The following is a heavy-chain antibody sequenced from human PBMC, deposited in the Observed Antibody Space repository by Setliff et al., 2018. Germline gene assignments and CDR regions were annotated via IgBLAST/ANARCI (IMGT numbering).Heavy chain of an antibody. V-gene: IGHV4-59*11. CDR2: IYYSGST. J-gene: IGHJ1*01. CDR3: VREGYSEYFQD. Sequence: SETLSLTCTVSGGSISSHYWSWIRQPPGKGLEWIAYIYYSGSTNYNPSLKSRVTISVDTSKNQFSLKLSSVTAADTAVYYCVREGYSEYFQDWGRGTLVTVSS. D-gene: IGHD1-1*01. CDR1: GGSISSHY.